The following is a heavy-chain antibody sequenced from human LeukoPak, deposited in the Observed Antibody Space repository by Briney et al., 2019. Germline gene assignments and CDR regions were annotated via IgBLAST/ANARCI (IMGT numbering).Heavy chain of an antibody. CDR3: ARVGDYVWGSYRGNWFDP. CDR2: MNPNSGNT. CDR1: GYTFTSYD. Sequence: ASVKVSCKASGYTFTSYDINWVRQATGQGLEWMGWMNPNSGNTGYAQKFQGRVTMTRNTSISTAYMELRSLRSDDTAVYYCARVGDYVWGSYRGNWFDPWGQGTLVTVSS. D-gene: IGHD3-16*02. V-gene: IGHV1-8*01. J-gene: IGHJ5*02.